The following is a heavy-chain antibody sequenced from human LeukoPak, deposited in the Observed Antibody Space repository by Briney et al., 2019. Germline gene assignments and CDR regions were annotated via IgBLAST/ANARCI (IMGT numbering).Heavy chain of an antibody. CDR2: IIPILGIA. CDR3: ARVKGPSFLPDLYGDYGSWYFDL. J-gene: IGHJ2*01. Sequence: SVKVSCKASGGTFSSYAISWVRQAPGQGLEWMGRIIPILGIANYAQKFQGRVTTTADKSTSTAYMELSSLRSEDTAVYYCARVKGPSFLPDLYGDYGSWYFDLWGRGTLVTVSS. D-gene: IGHD4-17*01. CDR1: GGTFSSYA. V-gene: IGHV1-69*04.